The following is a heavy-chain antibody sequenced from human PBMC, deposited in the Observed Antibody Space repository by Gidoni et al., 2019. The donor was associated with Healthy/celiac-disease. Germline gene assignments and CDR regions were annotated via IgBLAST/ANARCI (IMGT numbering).Heavy chain of an antibody. CDR3: ARDLVVPAVLYYYGMDV. CDR1: GYTFTSYG. CDR2: ISAYNGNT. Sequence: QVQLVQSGAEVKKPGASVKVSCNASGYTFTSYGISWVRQAPGQGLEWMGWISAYNGNTNYAQKLQGRVTMTTDTSTSTAYMELRSLRSDDTAVYYCARDLVVPAVLYYYGMDVWGQGTTVTVSS. D-gene: IGHD2-2*01. J-gene: IGHJ6*02. V-gene: IGHV1-18*01.